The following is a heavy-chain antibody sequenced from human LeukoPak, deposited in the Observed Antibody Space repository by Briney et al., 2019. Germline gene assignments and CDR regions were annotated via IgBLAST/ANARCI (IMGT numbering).Heavy chain of an antibody. J-gene: IGHJ5*02. D-gene: IGHD3-3*01. V-gene: IGHV3-23*01. CDR2: ISGSGGST. CDR3: AKWRSITIFGVVISNWFDP. CDR1: GFTFSSYA. Sequence: GGSLRLSCAASGFTFSSYAMSWVRQAPGKGLEWVSAISGSGGSTYYANSVKGRFTISRDNSKNTLYLQMNSLRAEDTAVYYCAKWRSITIFGVVISNWFDPWGQGTLVTVSS.